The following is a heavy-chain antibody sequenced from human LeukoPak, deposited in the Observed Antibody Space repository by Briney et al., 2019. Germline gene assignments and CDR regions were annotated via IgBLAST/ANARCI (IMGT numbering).Heavy chain of an antibody. J-gene: IGHJ5*02. CDR2: IYHSGST. D-gene: IGHD5-24*01. CDR1: GGSISSGGYS. V-gene: IGHV4-30-2*01. Sequence: PSQTLSLTCAVSGGSISSGGYSWSWIRQPPGKGLEWIGYIYHSGSTYYNPSLKCRVTISVDTSKNQFSLKLSSVTAADTAVYYCARELERGGFDPWGQGTLVTVSS. CDR3: ARELERGGFDP.